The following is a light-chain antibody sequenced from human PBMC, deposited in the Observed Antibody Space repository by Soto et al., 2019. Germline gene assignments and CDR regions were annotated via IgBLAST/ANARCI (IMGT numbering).Light chain of an antibody. J-gene: IGKJ5*01. Sequence: EIVYTQSPCTLSLSPGERATLSCRASQSVSSSYLAWYQQKPGQAPRLLIYDVSYRATGIPVRFSGSGSGTDFTLTISSLEPEDFAVYYCQQRSDWLPITFGQGTRLEI. CDR1: QSVSSSY. CDR3: QQRSDWLPIT. CDR2: DVS. V-gene: IGKV3D-20*02.